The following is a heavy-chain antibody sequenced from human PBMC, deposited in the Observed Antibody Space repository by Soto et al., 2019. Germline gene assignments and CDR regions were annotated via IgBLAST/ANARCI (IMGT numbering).Heavy chain of an antibody. CDR1: GFTVSSNY. Sequence: GGSLRLSCAASGFTVSSNYMSWVRQAPGKGLEWVSVIYSGGSTYYADSVKGRFTISRHNSKNALYLQMNSLRAEDTAVYYCARGVVDYGDYDNAFDIWGQGTMVTVSS. CDR3: ARGVVDYGDYDNAFDI. D-gene: IGHD4-17*01. J-gene: IGHJ3*02. V-gene: IGHV3-53*04. CDR2: IYSGGST.